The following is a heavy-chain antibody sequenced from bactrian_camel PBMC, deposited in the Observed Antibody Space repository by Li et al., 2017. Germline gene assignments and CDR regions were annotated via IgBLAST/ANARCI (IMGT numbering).Heavy chain of an antibody. V-gene: IGHV3S40*01. J-gene: IGHJ4*01. CDR2: INSLGDST. D-gene: IGHD2*01. Sequence: DVQLVESGGGLVQPGGSLRLPCAASGFRFSSYDMGWVRQAPGKGLEWISGINSLGDSTYYVDSVKGRFTISRDNAKNTLYLQLNSLKTEDTGMYYCAHQDFYYSYEYKNWGQGTQVTVS. CDR3: AHQDFYYSYEYKN. CDR1: GFRFSSYD.